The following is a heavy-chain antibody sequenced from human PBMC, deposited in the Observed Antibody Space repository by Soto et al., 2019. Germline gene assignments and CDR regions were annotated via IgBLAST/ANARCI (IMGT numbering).Heavy chain of an antibody. J-gene: IGHJ3*02. CDR3: ARRYLGYCSGGSCYEAFDI. D-gene: IGHD2-15*01. CDR2: IYPGDSDT. V-gene: IGHV5-51*01. Sequence: GEALKISCKGSGSSFTSYWIVWVRQMPGKGLEWMGIIYPGDSDTRYSPSFQGQVTISADKSISTAYLHCSRLQASETAMYCCARRYLGYCSGGSCYEAFDIWGQGTMVTVSS. CDR1: GSSFTSYW.